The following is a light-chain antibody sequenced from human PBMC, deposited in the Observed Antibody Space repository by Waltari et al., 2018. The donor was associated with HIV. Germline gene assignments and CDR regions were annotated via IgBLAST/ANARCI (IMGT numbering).Light chain of an antibody. CDR3: QQYYTTPTT. J-gene: IGKJ2*01. CDR1: QSVLVSYNNENY. Sequence: IVLTQSPDSLAVSLGERATINCKSSQSVLVSYNNENYLAWDQQKAGQSPKLRIQRASAREFGVPDRFSGSGSGTDFTLTINSLQAEDVAVYYCQQYYTTPTTFGQGTKLEIK. V-gene: IGKV4-1*01. CDR2: RAS.